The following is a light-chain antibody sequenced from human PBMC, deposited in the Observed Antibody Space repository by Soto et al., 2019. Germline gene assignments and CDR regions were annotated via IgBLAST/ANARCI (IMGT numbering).Light chain of an antibody. CDR3: QQSHSTPLT. CDR1: QSISSY. CDR2: AAS. V-gene: IGKV1-39*01. Sequence: DIQMTQSPSSLSASVGDRVTITCRASQSISSYLNWYQQKPGKAPKFLIYAASSLQSGVPSRFSDSGSGTDFTSTISSLQPEDFATYYCQQSHSTPLTFGVGTKVEIK. J-gene: IGKJ4*01.